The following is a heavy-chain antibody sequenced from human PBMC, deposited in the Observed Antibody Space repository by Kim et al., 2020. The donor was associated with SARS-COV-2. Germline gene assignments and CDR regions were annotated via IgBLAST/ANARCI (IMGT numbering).Heavy chain of an antibody. D-gene: IGHD2-2*01. J-gene: IGHJ3*02. Sequence: GGSLRLSCTASGFTFGDYAMSWFRQAPGKGLEWVGFIRSKAYGGTTEYAASVKGRFTISRDDSKSIAYLQMNSLKTEDTAVYYCTRDLVGYCSSTSCYAGSDDAFDIWGQGTMVTVSS. V-gene: IGHV3-49*03. CDR3: TRDLVGYCSSTSCYAGSDDAFDI. CDR2: IRSKAYGGTT. CDR1: GFTFGDYA.